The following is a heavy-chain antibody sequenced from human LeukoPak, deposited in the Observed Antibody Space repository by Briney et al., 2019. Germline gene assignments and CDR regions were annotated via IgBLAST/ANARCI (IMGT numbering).Heavy chain of an antibody. J-gene: IGHJ4*02. CDR2: INQHGNEK. Sequence: GGSLRLSCTASGFIFNNYFLTWVRQAPGKGLEWVANINQHGNEKYYVDSVKGRFTISRDNAKNSLYLEMSSLRAEDTAVYYCARAPYWGQGTLVTVSS. CDR3: ARAPY. CDR1: GFIFNNYF. V-gene: IGHV3-7*01.